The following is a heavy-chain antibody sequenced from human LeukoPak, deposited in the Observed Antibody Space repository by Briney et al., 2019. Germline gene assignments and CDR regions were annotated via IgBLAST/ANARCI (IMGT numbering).Heavy chain of an antibody. Sequence: GASVKVSCEASGYTFTGYYMHWVRQAPGQGLEWMGWINPNSGGTDYAQKFQGRVTMTRDTSISTAYMELSRLTSDDTAVYYCARDTYYDILTGYYWAYYFDYWGQGTLVTVSS. CDR3: ARDTYYDILTGYYWAYYFDY. D-gene: IGHD3-9*01. J-gene: IGHJ4*02. V-gene: IGHV1-2*02. CDR1: GYTFTGYY. CDR2: INPNSGGT.